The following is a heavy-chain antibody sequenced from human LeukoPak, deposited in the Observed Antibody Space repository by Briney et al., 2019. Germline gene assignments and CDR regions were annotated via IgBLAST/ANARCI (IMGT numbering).Heavy chain of an antibody. D-gene: IGHD6-19*01. V-gene: IGHV1-69*06. J-gene: IGHJ4*02. CDR3: ATAVAAAVARFDY. CDR2: IIPIFGTA. CDR1: GGTFSSYA. Sequence: GASVKVSCKASGGTFSSYAISWVRQAPGQGLEWMGGIIPIFGTANYAQKFQGRVTITADKSTSTAYMELSSLRSEDTAVYYCATAVAAAVARFDYWGQGTLVTVSS.